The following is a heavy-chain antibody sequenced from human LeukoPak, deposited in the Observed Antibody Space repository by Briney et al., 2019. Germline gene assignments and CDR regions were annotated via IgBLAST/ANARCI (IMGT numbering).Heavy chain of an antibody. J-gene: IGHJ6*02. Sequence: YMRTSGITVYYADSVKGRFTISRDNAKKSLYLQMNSLRVEDTAVYYCARGVPYYHTCSAVSPQRIEYPYYGMDVWGQGTTVTVSS. CDR3: ARGVPYYHTCSAVSPQRIEYPYYGMDV. V-gene: IGHV3-11*01. D-gene: IGHD2-15*01. CDR2: MRTSGITV.